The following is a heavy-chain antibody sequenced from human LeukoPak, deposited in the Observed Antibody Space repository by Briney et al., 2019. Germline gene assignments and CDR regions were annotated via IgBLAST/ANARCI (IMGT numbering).Heavy chain of an antibody. CDR1: GFTFSTYN. Sequence: PGGSLRLSCAASGFTFSTYNMNWVRHAPGKGLEWISSITSSSSYTYYADSVKGRFTISRDNAKNSLYLQMNSLRAEDTAVYYCARDFSGDTVYYYYYMDVWGKGTTVTVSS. V-gene: IGHV3-21*06. CDR2: ITSSSSYT. CDR3: ARDFSGDTVYYYYYMDV. J-gene: IGHJ6*03. D-gene: IGHD4-17*01.